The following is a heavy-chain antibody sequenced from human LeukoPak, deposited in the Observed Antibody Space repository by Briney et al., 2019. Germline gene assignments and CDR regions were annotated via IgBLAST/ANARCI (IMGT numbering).Heavy chain of an antibody. CDR2: IYYSGST. V-gene: IGHV4-59*08. CDR3: ARHVPVRGVISDYYYYGMDV. D-gene: IGHD3-10*01. CDR1: GGSISSYY. J-gene: IGHJ6*02. Sequence: SETLSLTCTVSGGSISSYYWSWIRQPPGKGLEWIGYIYYSGSTNYNPSLKSRVTISVDTSKNQFSLELSSVTAADTAVYYCARHVPVRGVISDYYYYGMDVWGQGTTVTVSS.